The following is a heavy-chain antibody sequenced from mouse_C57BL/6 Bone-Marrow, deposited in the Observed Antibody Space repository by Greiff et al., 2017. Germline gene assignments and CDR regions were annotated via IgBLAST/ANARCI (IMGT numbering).Heavy chain of an antibody. CDR2: ISDGGSYT. CDR3: ARDGYPIDY. CDR1: GFTFSSYA. D-gene: IGHD1-2*01. Sequence: EVKLMESGGGLVKPGGSLKLSCAASGFTFSSYAMSWVRQTPEKRLEWVATISDGGSYTYYPDNVKGRFTIARDNAKNNLYLQMSHLKSEDTAMYYCARDGYPIDYWGQGTSVTVSA. J-gene: IGHJ4*01. V-gene: IGHV5-4*01.